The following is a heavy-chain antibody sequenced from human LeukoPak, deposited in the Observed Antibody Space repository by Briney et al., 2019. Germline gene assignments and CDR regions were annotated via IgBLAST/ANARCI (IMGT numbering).Heavy chain of an antibody. D-gene: IGHD1-26*01. CDR2: IYSGGDT. CDR3: ACGGYGRLRSFDY. CDR1: GFTVSSNY. V-gene: IGHV3-53*01. J-gene: IGHJ4*02. Sequence: GGSLRLSCAASGFTVSSNYMSWVRQAPGKGLEWVSVIYSGGDTYYVDSVKGRFTISRDNSKNTLYLQMNRLRAEDTAVYYCACGGYGRLRSFDYWGQGTLVTVSS.